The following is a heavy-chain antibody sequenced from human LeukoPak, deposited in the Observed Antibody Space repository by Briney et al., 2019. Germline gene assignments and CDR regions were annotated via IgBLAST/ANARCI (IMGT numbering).Heavy chain of an antibody. Sequence: GGSLRLSCAASGFTFSSYEVNWVRQAPGKGLEWVSYISSSGSTIYYADSVKGRFTISRDNAKNSLYLQMNSLRAEGTAVYYCARESYDSSGYYIFFDYWGQGTLVTVSS. V-gene: IGHV3-48*03. CDR2: ISSSGSTI. D-gene: IGHD3-22*01. J-gene: IGHJ4*02. CDR1: GFTFSSYE. CDR3: ARESYDSSGYYIFFDY.